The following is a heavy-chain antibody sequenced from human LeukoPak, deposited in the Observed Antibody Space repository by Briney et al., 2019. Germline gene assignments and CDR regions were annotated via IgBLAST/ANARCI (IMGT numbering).Heavy chain of an antibody. CDR1: GFTFSSYA. Sequence: GGSLRLSCAAAGFTFSSYATHWVRQVAGKGLEWVSGISGSGESKFYADSVKGRFTVSRDNSKNTLYLQMNSLRVEDTAVYYCAKARNSDYRFGFDIWGQGTMVTVSS. CDR3: AKARNSDYRFGFDI. CDR2: ISGSGESK. V-gene: IGHV3-23*01. D-gene: IGHD3-16*01. J-gene: IGHJ3*02.